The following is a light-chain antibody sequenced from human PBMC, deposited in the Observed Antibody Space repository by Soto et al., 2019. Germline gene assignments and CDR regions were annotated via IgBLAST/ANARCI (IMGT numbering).Light chain of an antibody. CDR2: DAC. CDR3: KQKSRAPMT. CDR1: QSLRSGDSNIY. Sequence: PRSQSHPLLQPPSVCCRPLQSLRSGDSNIYLYWYQQRPGQPPLLLIFDACNRVTGVPDRFSGSGSATDFTLTISRVEAEDVEVYYCKQKSRAPMTFGQGTRLEIK. J-gene: IGKJ5*01. V-gene: IGKV2D-29*01.